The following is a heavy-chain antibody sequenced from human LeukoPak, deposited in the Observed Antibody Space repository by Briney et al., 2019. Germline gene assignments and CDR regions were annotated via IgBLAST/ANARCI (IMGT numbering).Heavy chain of an antibody. V-gene: IGHV1-69*13. Sequence: PWASVKVSCKASGGTFSSYAISWVRQAPGQGLQWMGGIIPIFGTANYAQKFQARVTITADESTSTAYMELSSLRSEDTAVYYCTRAGDSSGYYLDYWGQGTLVTVSS. CDR2: IIPIFGTA. CDR1: GGTFSSYA. J-gene: IGHJ4*02. CDR3: TRAGDSSGYYLDY. D-gene: IGHD3-22*01.